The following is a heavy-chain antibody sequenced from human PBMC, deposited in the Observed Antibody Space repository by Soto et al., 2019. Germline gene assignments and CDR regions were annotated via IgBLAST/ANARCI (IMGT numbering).Heavy chain of an antibody. CDR3: AKLDIVATLN. D-gene: IGHD5-12*01. CDR1: GFTFSRYA. J-gene: IGHJ4*02. CDR2: ISGGGGSA. V-gene: IGHV3-23*01. Sequence: EVQLLESGGGLVQPGGSLRLSCAASGFTFSRYAMIWVRQAPGKGLEWVSAISGGGGSAYYADSVKGRFTISRDNSKNTLYLQMNSLRAEDTAVYYCAKLDIVATLNWGQGTLVTVSS.